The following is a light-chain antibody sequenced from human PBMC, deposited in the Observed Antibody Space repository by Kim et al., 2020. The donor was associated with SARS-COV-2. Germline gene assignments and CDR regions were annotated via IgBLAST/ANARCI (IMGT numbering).Light chain of an antibody. Sequence: SASVGDRVTITCRASENIGTGLAWYQQKPGRAPRLLIYLASSLESGVPSRFSGTGSGTEFSLSITSLQPDDFATYYCQHYSRFPYTFGQGTKLEI. CDR1: ENIGTG. CDR2: LAS. V-gene: IGKV1-5*03. CDR3: QHYSRFPYT. J-gene: IGKJ2*01.